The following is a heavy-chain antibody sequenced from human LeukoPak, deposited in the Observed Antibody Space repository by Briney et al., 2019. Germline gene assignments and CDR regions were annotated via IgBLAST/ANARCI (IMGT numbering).Heavy chain of an antibody. Sequence: ASVNVSCKASGGTFSSYAISWVRQAPGQGLEWMGGIIPIFGTANYAQKFQGRVTITADKSTSTAYMELSSLRSEDTAVYYCAREVADYDYVWGSYRHNWFDPWGQGTLATVSS. CDR1: GGTFSSYA. J-gene: IGHJ5*02. D-gene: IGHD3-16*02. CDR2: IIPIFGTA. V-gene: IGHV1-69*06. CDR3: AREVADYDYVWGSYRHNWFDP.